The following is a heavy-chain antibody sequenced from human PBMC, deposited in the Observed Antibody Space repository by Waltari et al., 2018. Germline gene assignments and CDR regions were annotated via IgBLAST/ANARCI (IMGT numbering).Heavy chain of an antibody. J-gene: IGHJ4*02. Sequence: EVQLVESGGGLVKPGGSLRLSCAASGFTFSSYSMNWVRQAPGKGLEWVSSISSSSSYIYYADSVKGRFTISRDNAKNSLYLQMNSLRAEDTAVYYCARDLWVSPPYSGSYSHYWGQGTLVTVSS. CDR1: GFTFSSYS. V-gene: IGHV3-21*01. CDR3: ARDLWVSPPYSGSYSHY. D-gene: IGHD1-26*01. CDR2: ISSSSSYI.